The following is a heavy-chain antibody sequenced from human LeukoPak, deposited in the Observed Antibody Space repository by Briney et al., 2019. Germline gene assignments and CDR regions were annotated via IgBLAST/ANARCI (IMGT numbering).Heavy chain of an antibody. CDR1: GYTFTSYG. Sequence: ASVKVSCKASGYTFTSYGISWVRHAPGQGLEWMGWISAYNGNTNYAQKLQGRVTMTTDTSTSTAYMELRSLRSDDTAVYYCARVAWELHAFDIWGQGTMVTVSS. D-gene: IGHD1-26*01. CDR3: ARVAWELHAFDI. V-gene: IGHV1-18*01. CDR2: ISAYNGNT. J-gene: IGHJ3*02.